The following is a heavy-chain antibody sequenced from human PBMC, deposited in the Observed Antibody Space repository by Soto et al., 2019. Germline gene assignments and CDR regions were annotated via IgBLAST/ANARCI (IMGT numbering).Heavy chain of an antibody. D-gene: IGHD3-10*01. J-gene: IGHJ4*02. V-gene: IGHV3-30*18. Sequence: GGSLRLSCAASGFTLSSYGMHWVRQAPGKGLEWVAVISYDGSNKYYADSVKGRFTISRDNSKNTLYLQMNSLRAEDTAVYYCAKEFRGKYGYFDYWGQGTLVTVSS. CDR3: AKEFRGKYGYFDY. CDR2: ISYDGSNK. CDR1: GFTLSSYG.